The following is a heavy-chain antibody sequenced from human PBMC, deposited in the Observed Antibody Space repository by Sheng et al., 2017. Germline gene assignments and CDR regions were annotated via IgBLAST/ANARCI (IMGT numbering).Heavy chain of an antibody. Sequence: QVDLVESGGGLVKPGGSLRLSCAASGFTFRDYYMSWIRQAPGKGLEWVSSISSDSIYINYADSVKGRFTISRDDAQNSLYLQMDSLAAEDAAIYYCAKESSSWYGGYFDLWGRGTLVTVSS. J-gene: IGHJ4*02. CDR1: GFTFRDYY. V-gene: IGHV3-11*05. CDR2: ISSDSIYI. D-gene: IGHD6-13*01. CDR3: AKESSSWYGGYFDL.